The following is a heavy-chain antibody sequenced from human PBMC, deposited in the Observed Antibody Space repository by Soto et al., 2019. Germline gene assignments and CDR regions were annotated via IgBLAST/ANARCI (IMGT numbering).Heavy chain of an antibody. J-gene: IGHJ5*02. CDR2: IYYIGTT. V-gene: IGHV4-31*03. D-gene: IGHD1-1*01. Sequence: QVQLQESGPGLVKASQTLSLTCTVSGGSIRNGNYYWSWIRQLPGKGLEWIGSIYYIGTTSYNPSLKSRLIISIDTSKNQFSLELTSVLAADTAVYYCAKNETTRPWFDPWGQGTLVTVSS. CDR1: GGSIRNGNYY. CDR3: AKNETTRPWFDP.